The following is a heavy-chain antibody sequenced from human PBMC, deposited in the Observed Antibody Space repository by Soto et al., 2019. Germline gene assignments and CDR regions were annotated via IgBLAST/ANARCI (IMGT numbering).Heavy chain of an antibody. D-gene: IGHD5-12*01. Sequence: QLQLQESGSGLVKPSQTLSLTCAVSGGSISSGGYSWSWIRQPPGKGLEWIGYIYHSGSTYYNPSLERRVTISVDLTKNQFSLKLSSVTAADTAVYCCAAGGGLPRYYWGQGALVTVSS. CDR2: IYHSGST. V-gene: IGHV4-30-2*01. CDR1: GGSISSGGYS. J-gene: IGHJ4*02. CDR3: AAGGGLPRYY.